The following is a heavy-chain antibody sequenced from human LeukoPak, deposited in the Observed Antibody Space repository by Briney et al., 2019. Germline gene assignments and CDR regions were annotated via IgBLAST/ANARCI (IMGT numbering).Heavy chain of an antibody. J-gene: IGHJ6*02. Sequence: ASVKVSCKASGYTFTSYGISWVRHPPGQGLERMGWISAYNGNTNYAKKFQGRVTLTTDMSTSTAYMELRSLRSDDTALYYCATYCTGGSCDSEDYYYGMDAWGQGTTVTVSS. CDR1: GYTFTSYG. D-gene: IGHD2-15*01. V-gene: IGHV1-18*01. CDR3: ATYCTGGSCDSEDYYYGMDA. CDR2: ISAYNGNT.